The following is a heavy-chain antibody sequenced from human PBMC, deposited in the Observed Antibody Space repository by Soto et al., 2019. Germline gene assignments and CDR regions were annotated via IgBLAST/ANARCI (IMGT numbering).Heavy chain of an antibody. CDR3: TKALYCSSTSCYSGGDSFHV. V-gene: IGHV3-23*01. D-gene: IGHD2-2*01. CDR2: ISGSGDRT. Sequence: PGGSLRLSCVASGFTFSNYAMNWVRQAPGRGLEWVSTISGSGDRTYYADSVRGRFTISRDNSKKTLYLQMSSLRADDTAVYFCTKALYCSSTSCYSGGDSFHVWGQGTMVTVSS. CDR1: GFTFSNYA. J-gene: IGHJ3*01.